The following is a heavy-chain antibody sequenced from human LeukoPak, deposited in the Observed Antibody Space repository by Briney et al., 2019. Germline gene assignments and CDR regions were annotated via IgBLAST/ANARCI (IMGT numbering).Heavy chain of an antibody. CDR2: INPNSGGT. Sequence: GASVKVSCKASGYTFTGYYMHWVRQAPGQGLGWMGWINPNSGGTNYAQKFQGRVTMTRDTSISTAYMELSRLRSDDTAVYYCARDRAGITGTIDFSFDYWGQGTLVTVSS. V-gene: IGHV1-2*02. J-gene: IGHJ4*02. CDR3: ARDRAGITGTIDFSFDY. D-gene: IGHD1-7*01. CDR1: GYTFTGYY.